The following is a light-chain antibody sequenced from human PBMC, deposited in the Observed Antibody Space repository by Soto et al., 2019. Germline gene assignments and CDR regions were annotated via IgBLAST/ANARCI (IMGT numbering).Light chain of an antibody. CDR2: EVT. V-gene: IGLV2-8*01. CDR3: SSSAGSNKAI. Sequence: QSALTHPPSASGSPGQSVTISCTGTSSDVDTYNYVSWYQQHPGKAPKLVIYEVTKRPSGVPDRFSGSKSGNTASLTVSGLQADDEADYYCSSSAGSNKAIFGGGTKVTVL. J-gene: IGLJ2*01. CDR1: SSDVDTYNY.